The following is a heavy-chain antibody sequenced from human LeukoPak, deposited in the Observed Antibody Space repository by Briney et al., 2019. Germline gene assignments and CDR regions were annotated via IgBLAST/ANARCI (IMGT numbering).Heavy chain of an antibody. CDR2: ISGSTGRT. CDR3: APRVVGSAPFAY. Sequence: GGSLRLSCAASGFTFADYAMSWVRQAPGKGLEWVSAISGSTGRTYYADSVKGRFTISRDNSKNTLYLQMNKLRAEDTVVYYCAPRVVGSAPFAYWGQGTLVTVSS. V-gene: IGHV3-23*01. CDR1: GFTFADYA. J-gene: IGHJ4*02. D-gene: IGHD2-15*01.